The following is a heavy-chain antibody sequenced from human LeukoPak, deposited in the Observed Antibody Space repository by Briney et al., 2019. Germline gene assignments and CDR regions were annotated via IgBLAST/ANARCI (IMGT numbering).Heavy chain of an antibody. CDR2: VSGDNPGT. V-gene: IGHV3-23*01. Sequence: GGSLRLSCAASGFTFSTYAMSWVRQTPGKGLEWVAAVSGDNPGTYHANSVKGRFTISRDNSKNTLHLQMSGLRAEDTARYYCAKAPVGHCSGAFCYHFDSWGQGTLVTVSS. CDR1: GFTFSTYA. J-gene: IGHJ4*02. D-gene: IGHD2-15*01. CDR3: AKAPVGHCSGAFCYHFDS.